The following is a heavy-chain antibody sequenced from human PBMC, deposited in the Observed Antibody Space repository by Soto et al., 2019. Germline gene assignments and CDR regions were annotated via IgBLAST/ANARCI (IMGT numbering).Heavy chain of an antibody. CDR3: ARDLYGDSVYFDL. CDR1: GFTFSSYG. Sequence: PGGSLRLSCAPSGFTFSSYGMHWVRQAPGKGLEWVAVIWYDGSNEYYADSVNGRFTISRDNSTNTLYLQMNSLRAEDTAVYYCARDLYGDSVYFDLWGRGTLVTVSP. CDR2: IWYDGSNE. J-gene: IGHJ2*01. D-gene: IGHD4-17*01. V-gene: IGHV3-33*01.